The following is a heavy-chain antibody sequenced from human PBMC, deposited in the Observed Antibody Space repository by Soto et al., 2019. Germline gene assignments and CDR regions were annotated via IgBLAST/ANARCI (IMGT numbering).Heavy chain of an antibody. CDR3: ARSQDSSGYWNCGFDP. CDR1: GGTFSTYT. J-gene: IGHJ5*02. Sequence: QVQLVQSGAEVKKPGSSVKVSCKSSGGTFSTYTLAWVRQAPGQGLEWVGGIIPIFGTANYPQKFKGRVTITADESTSTAYMELSSLRSEDTAVYYCARSQDSSGYWNCGFDPWGQGTLVTVSS. D-gene: IGHD3-22*01. CDR2: IIPIFGTA. V-gene: IGHV1-69*01.